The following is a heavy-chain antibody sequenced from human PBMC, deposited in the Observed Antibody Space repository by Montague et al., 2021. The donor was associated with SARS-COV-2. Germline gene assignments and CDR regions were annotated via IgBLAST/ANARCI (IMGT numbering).Heavy chain of an antibody. CDR2: ILYKGST. J-gene: IGHJ4*02. CDR3: ARVPNGRHDN. CDR1: GGSVSSDTHN. D-gene: IGHD2-8*01. V-gene: IGHV4-39*01. Sequence: SETLSLTCTVSGGSVSSDTHNWAWIRQPPGKGLEWIASILYKGSTYYNPSLRSRFTISINTSKNQFFLRVASVTAADTAVYYCARVPNGRHDNWGPGALVTVSS.